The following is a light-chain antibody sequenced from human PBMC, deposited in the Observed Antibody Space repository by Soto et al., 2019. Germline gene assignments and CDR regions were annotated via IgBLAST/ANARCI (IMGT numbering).Light chain of an antibody. Sequence: QSALTQPRSVSGSPGQSVTISCTGTSSDVGGYNYVSWYQQHPGKAPKLMIYDVSKRPSGVPDRFSGSKSGTTASLTISGLQAEVYSYYYCRPYRGSYSSVCGPGTKFT. V-gene: IGLV2-11*01. CDR2: DVS. CDR3: RPYRGSYSSV. CDR1: SSDVGGYNY. J-gene: IGLJ1*01.